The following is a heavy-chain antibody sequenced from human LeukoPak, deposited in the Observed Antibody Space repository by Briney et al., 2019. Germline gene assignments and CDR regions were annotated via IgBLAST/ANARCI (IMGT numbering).Heavy chain of an antibody. J-gene: IGHJ4*02. V-gene: IGHV1-2*02. D-gene: IGHD6-19*01. CDR2: INPNSGGT. CDR3: ARESGRVAVAGRPFDY. Sequence: GASVKVSCKASGYTFTGYYMHWVRQAPGQGLEWMGWINPNSGGTNYAQKFQGRVTMTRDTSISTAYMELSRLRSDDTAVYYCARESGRVAVAGRPFDYRGQGTLVTVSS. CDR1: GYTFTGYY.